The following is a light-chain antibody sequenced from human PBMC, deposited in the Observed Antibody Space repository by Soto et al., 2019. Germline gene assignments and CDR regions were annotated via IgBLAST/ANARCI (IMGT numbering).Light chain of an antibody. Sequence: EIVLTQSPATLSLSPGERATLSCRASQSVSKYLAWYQQKPGQAPRLLIYGASNRATGISARFTGSGSGTDFTLTISSLVPVNFAVYYCHHRGEWPRTFGQGTKLEIK. J-gene: IGKJ2*01. CDR2: GAS. CDR3: HHRGEWPRT. V-gene: IGKV3-11*01. CDR1: QSVSKY.